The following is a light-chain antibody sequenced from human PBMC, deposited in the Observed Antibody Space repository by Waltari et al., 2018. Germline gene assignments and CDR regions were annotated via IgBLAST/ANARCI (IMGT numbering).Light chain of an antibody. Sequence: EIVMTQSPATLSVSPGERATLSCRASQSDSSNLAWYQQKPGQAPRLPIYGASTRATGIPARFSGSGSGTEFTLTISSLQSEDFAVYYCQQYNNWPLTFGGGTKVEIK. V-gene: IGKV3-15*01. J-gene: IGKJ4*01. CDR2: GAS. CDR1: QSDSSN. CDR3: QQYNNWPLT.